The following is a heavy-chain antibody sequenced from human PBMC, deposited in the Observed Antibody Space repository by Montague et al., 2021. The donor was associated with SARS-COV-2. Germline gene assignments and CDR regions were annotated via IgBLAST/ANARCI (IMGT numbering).Heavy chain of an antibody. CDR1: GGSISSSNW. CDR2: TYHSGST. D-gene: IGHD6-19*01. V-gene: IGHV4-4*02. J-gene: IGHJ4*02. Sequence: SETLSLTCAVSGGSISSSNWWSWVRQPPGKGLEWIGETYHSGSTNYNPSLKSRVTISVDKSKNQFSLKLSSVTAADTAVYYCARNLGSGWAFFDYWGQGTLVTVSS. CDR3: ARNLGSGWAFFDY.